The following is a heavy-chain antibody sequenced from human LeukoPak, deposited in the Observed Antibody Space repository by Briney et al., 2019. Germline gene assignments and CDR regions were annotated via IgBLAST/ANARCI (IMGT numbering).Heavy chain of an antibody. V-gene: IGHV1-3*01. CDR1: GYTFTSYA. Sequence: GASAKVSCKASGYTFTSYAMHWVRQAPGQRLEWMGWINAGNGNTKYSQKFQGRVTITRDTSASTAYMELSSLRSEDTAVYYCAGVRGSYYEADYWGQGTLVTVSS. D-gene: IGHD1-26*01. CDR2: INAGNGNT. CDR3: AGVRGSYYEADY. J-gene: IGHJ4*02.